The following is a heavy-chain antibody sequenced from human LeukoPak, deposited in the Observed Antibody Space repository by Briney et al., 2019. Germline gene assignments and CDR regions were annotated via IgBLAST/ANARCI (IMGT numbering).Heavy chain of an antibody. J-gene: IGHJ3*02. V-gene: IGHV1-8*01. CDR2: MNPNSGNT. Sequence: GASVKVSCKASGYTFTSYDINWVRQATGQGLEWMGWMNPNSGNTGYAQKFQGRVTMTRNTSISTAYMELSSLRSEDTAVYYSATVGVGATTVVVARGDAFDIWGQGTMVTVSS. CDR1: GYTFTSYD. CDR3: ATVGVGATTVVVARGDAFDI. D-gene: IGHD1-26*01.